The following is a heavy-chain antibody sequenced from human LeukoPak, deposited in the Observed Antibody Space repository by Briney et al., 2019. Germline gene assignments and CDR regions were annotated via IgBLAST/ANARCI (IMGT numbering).Heavy chain of an antibody. V-gene: IGHV3-11*01. CDR1: GFTFSDYY. J-gene: IGHJ6*03. CDR3: ARLDYDSSGYYYYYYYMDV. D-gene: IGHD3-22*01. CDR2: ISSSGSTI. Sequence: GRSLRLSCAASGFTFSDYYMSWIRQAPGKGLEWVSYISSSGSTIYYADSVKGRFTISRGNAKNSLYLQMNSLRAEDTAVYYCARLDYDSSGYYYYYYYMDVWGKGTTVTVSS.